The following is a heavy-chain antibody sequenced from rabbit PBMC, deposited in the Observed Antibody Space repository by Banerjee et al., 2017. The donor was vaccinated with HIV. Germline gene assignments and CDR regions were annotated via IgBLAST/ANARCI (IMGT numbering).Heavy chain of an antibody. CDR3: VREGL. CDR1: GFTISSYY. J-gene: IGHJ3*01. CDR2: IYAGKGST. V-gene: IGHV1S7*01. Sequence: QLKETGGGLVQPGGSLTLSCKASGFTISSYYMSWVRQAPGKGLEWIGTIYAGKGSTDYASWVNGRFTISSDNAQNTLYLQLNSLTVADTATYFCVREGLWGQGTLVTVS.